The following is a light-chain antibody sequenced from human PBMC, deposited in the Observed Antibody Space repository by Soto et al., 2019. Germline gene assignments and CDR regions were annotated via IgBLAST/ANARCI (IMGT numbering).Light chain of an antibody. CDR1: QSVLYSPNNKNY. V-gene: IGKV4-1*01. J-gene: IGKJ1*01. CDR2: WAS. CDR3: QQYDSAPQR. Sequence: DIVLTQSPDSLAVSLGERATINCKSSQSVLYSPNNKNYLAWYQQKPGQPPKLLIYWASTRESGVPDRFSGSGSGTDFTLTISSLQAEDVAFYYCQQYDSAPQRFGQGTKVEIK.